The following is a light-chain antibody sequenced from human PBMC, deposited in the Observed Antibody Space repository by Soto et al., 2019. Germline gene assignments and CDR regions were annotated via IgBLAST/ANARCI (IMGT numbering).Light chain of an antibody. V-gene: IGKV3-15*01. CDR2: GAS. CDR3: QQYYNWPPIT. J-gene: IGKJ5*01. CDR1: QSVSNN. Sequence: EIVMTQSPATLSVSPEERATLSCRASQSVSNNLAWYQQKPGQAPRLLIYGASTRATGIPARFSGSGSGTEFTLTISSLQSEDFAVYYCQQYYNWPPITFGQGTRLEIK.